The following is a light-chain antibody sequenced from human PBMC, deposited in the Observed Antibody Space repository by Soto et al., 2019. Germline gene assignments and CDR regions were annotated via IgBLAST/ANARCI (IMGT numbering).Light chain of an antibody. CDR2: DVS. Sequence: QSALTQPASVSGSPGQSITISCTGTSSDVGGYNYVSWYQQHPGKAPKLMIYDVSNRPSGVSNRFSGSKSGNTASLTISGLQAEDEADYYCSSYTSSSILVFGGGTKL. V-gene: IGLV2-14*01. CDR1: SSDVGGYNY. J-gene: IGLJ2*01. CDR3: SSYTSSSILV.